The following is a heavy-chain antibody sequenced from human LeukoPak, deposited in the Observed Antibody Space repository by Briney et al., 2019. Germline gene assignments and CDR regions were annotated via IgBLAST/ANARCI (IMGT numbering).Heavy chain of an antibody. Sequence: SETLSLTCTGSGGSISSSSYYWGWIRQPPGKGLEWIGSIYYSGSTYYNPSLKSRGTVTVDTSKNQFSLTLSSVTAADTAVYYCARDLLVVVPGAFDIWGQGTMVTVSS. V-gene: IGHV4-39*07. D-gene: IGHD2-2*01. CDR1: GGSISSSSYY. CDR3: ARDLLVVVPGAFDI. CDR2: IYYSGST. J-gene: IGHJ3*02.